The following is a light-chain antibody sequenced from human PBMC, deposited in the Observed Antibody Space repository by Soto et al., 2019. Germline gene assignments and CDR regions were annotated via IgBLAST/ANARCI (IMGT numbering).Light chain of an antibody. CDR1: SSNIGSNY. Sequence: QSVLTQQPSASGTPGQRVTISCSGSSSNIGSNYVYWYQQLPGTAPKLLIYSNNQRPSGVPDRFSGSKSGTSASLAISGLRSEDEADYYCAAWDDSLSGVVFGGWTKVTVL. CDR2: SNN. J-gene: IGLJ2*01. CDR3: AAWDDSLSGVV. V-gene: IGLV1-47*02.